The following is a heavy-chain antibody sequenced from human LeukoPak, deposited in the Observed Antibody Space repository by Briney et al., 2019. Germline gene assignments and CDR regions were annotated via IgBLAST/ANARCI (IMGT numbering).Heavy chain of an antibody. CDR3: ARADDFRMDV. D-gene: IGHD2-21*02. CDR1: GGSFSGYY. CDR2: INHSGST. Sequence: SETLSLTYAVYGGSFSGYYWSWIRQPPGKGLEWIGEINHSGSTNYNPSLKSRVTISVDTSKNQFSLNLSSVTAADTAVYYCARADDFRMDVWGQGTTVTVSS. J-gene: IGHJ6*02. V-gene: IGHV4-34*01.